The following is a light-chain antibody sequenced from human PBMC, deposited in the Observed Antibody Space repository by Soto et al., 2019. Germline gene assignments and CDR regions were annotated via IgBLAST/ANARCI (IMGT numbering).Light chain of an antibody. V-gene: IGKV3-11*01. CDR1: QSVSSY. CDR3: QQRSNWALT. J-gene: IGKJ4*01. Sequence: IVLTQSPATLSLSPGERATLSCRASQSVSSYLAWYQQKPGQAPRLLIYDASSRATGIPARFSGSGSGTDFTLTISSLEPEDFAVYYCQQRSNWALTFGGGTKVEIK. CDR2: DAS.